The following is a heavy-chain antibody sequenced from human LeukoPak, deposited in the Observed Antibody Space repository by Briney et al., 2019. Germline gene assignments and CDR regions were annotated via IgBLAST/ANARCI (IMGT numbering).Heavy chain of an antibody. V-gene: IGHV4-34*01. J-gene: IGHJ4*02. CDR3: ARHLRSGAVDY. Sequence: PSETLSLTCAVYGGSFSGYFWSWIRQPPWKGLEWIGEINHSGSTNYNPSLKSRVTISVDTSKNQFSLELSSVTAADTAVYYCARHLRSGAVDYWGQGTLVTVSS. CDR2: INHSGST. D-gene: IGHD4-17*01. CDR1: GGSFSGYF.